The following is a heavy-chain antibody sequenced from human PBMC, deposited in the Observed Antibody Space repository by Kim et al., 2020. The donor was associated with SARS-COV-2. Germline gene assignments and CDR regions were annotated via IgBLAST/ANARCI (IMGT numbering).Heavy chain of an antibody. CDR2: IIPILGIA. CDR3: AREYDNYYYYGMDV. CDR1: GGTFSSYA. J-gene: IGHJ6*02. D-gene: IGHD3-9*01. Sequence: SVKVSCKASGGTFSSYAISWVRQAPGQGLEWMGRIIPILGIANYAQKFQGRVTITADKSTSTAYMELSSLRSEDTAVYYCAREYDNYYYYGMDVWGQGTTVTVSS. V-gene: IGHV1-69*04.